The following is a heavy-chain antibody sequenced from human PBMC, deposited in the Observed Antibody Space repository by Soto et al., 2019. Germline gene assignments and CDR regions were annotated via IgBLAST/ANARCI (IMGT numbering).Heavy chain of an antibody. Sequence: EVQLVESGGGLVKPGGSLRLSCAASGFTFSSYSMNWVRQAPGKGLEWVSSISSSSSYIYYADSVKGRFTISRDNAKNALYLQMNSLRAEDTAVYYCARDQGISLDIWGQGTMVTVSS. D-gene: IGHD1-20*01. J-gene: IGHJ3*02. CDR1: GFTFSSYS. CDR3: ARDQGISLDI. V-gene: IGHV3-21*01. CDR2: ISSSSSYI.